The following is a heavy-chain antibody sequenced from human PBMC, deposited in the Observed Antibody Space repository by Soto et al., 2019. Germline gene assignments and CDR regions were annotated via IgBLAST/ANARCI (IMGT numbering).Heavy chain of an antibody. CDR2: TRNKGNSYTT. D-gene: IGHD1-26*01. V-gene: IGHV3-72*01. CDR3: AFVGANRAY. Sequence: EVQLVESGGALVQPGGSLRLSCAASGFTFSDHHMDWVRQAPGKGLEWVGRTRNKGNSYTTEYAASVKGRFTISRDESNNSLYLQMNRLKTGDTAVYYCAFVGANRAYWGQGTLVTVSS. CDR1: GFTFSDHH. J-gene: IGHJ4*02.